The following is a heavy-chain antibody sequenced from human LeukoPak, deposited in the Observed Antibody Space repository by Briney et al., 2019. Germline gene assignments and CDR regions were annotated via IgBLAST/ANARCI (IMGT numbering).Heavy chain of an antibody. V-gene: IGHV3-7*03. CDR3: ARVRYYGSGSYSNLWFDP. J-gene: IGHJ5*02. D-gene: IGHD3-10*01. CDR2: IKQDGSEK. Sequence: GGSLRLSCAASGFTFSSYWMSWVRQAPGKGLEWVANIKQDGSEKYYVDSAKGRFTISRDNAKNSLYLQMNSLRAEDTAVYYCARVRYYGSGSYSNLWFDPWGQGTLVTVSS. CDR1: GFTFSSYW.